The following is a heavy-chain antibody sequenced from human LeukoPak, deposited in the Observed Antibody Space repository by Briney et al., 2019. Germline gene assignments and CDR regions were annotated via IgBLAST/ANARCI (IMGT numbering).Heavy chain of an antibody. CDR3: AGTALHCSGGSCYSGADY. D-gene: IGHD2-15*01. CDR2: IYSSGST. Sequence: SETLSLTCTVSGASISSYYWSWIRQPAGKGLEWIGRIYSSGSTNYNPSLKSRVTMSVDTSENQFSLKLSAVTAADTAVYYCAGTALHCSGGSCYSGADYWGQGTLVTVSS. V-gene: IGHV4-4*07. J-gene: IGHJ4*02. CDR1: GASISSYY.